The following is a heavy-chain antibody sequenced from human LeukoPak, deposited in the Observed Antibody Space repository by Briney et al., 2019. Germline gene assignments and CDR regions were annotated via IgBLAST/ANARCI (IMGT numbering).Heavy chain of an antibody. Sequence: GGSLRLSCAASGFTFSSYGMHWVRQAAGKGLEWVAFIRYDGSNKYYADSVKGRFTISRDNSKNTLYLQMNSLRAEDTAVYYCAKVGSITIFGVVMGDAFDIWGQGTMVTVSS. D-gene: IGHD3-3*01. CDR2: IRYDGSNK. J-gene: IGHJ3*02. CDR1: GFTFSSYG. CDR3: AKVGSITIFGVVMGDAFDI. V-gene: IGHV3-30*02.